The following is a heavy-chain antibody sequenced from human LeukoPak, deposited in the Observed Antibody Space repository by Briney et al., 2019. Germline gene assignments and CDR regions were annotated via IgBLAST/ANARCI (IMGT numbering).Heavy chain of an antibody. Sequence: PSETLSLTCTVSGGSISSYYWSWIRQPPGKGLEWIGYIYYSGSTNYNPSLKSRVTISVDTSKNQFSLKLSSVTAADTAVYYCARRFRGYSSSWHFWDVWGKGTTVTISS. CDR3: ARRFRGYSSSWHFWDV. D-gene: IGHD6-13*01. CDR1: GGSISSYY. J-gene: IGHJ6*04. V-gene: IGHV4-59*12. CDR2: IYYSGST.